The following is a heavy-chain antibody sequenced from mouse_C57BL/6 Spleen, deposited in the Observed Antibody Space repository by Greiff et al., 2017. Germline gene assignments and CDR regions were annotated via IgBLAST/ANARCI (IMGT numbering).Heavy chain of an antibody. Sequence: DVKLQESGPELVKPGASVKIPCKASGYTFTDYNMDWVKQSHGKSLEWIGDINPNNGGTIYNQKFKGKATLTVDKSSSTAYMELRSLTSEDTAVYYCARRGQYSNYAMDYWGQGTSVTVSS. CDR1: GYTFTDYN. J-gene: IGHJ4*01. CDR2: INPNNGGT. V-gene: IGHV1-18*01. CDR3: ARRGQYSNYAMDY. D-gene: IGHD2-5*01.